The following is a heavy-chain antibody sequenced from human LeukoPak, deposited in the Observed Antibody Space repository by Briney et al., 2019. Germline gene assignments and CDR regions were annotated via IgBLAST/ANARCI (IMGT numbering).Heavy chain of an antibody. CDR1: GFTFSSYS. CDR2: ISSSSSYI. J-gene: IGHJ3*01. D-gene: IGHD4-17*01. V-gene: IGHV3-21*04. CDR3: AFRGKVTVTTKGAFDF. Sequence: GGSLRLSCAASGFTFSSYSMNWVRQAPGKGLEWVSSISSSSSYIYYADSVKGRFTISRDNAKNSLYLQMNSLRAEDTAVYYCAFRGKVTVTTKGAFDFWGQGTMVTASS.